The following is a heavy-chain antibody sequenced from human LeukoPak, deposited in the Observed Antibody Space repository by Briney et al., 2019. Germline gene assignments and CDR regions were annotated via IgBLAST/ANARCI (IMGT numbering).Heavy chain of an antibody. Sequence: PSETLSLTCTVSGGSISSYCWSWIRQPPGKGLGWIGYIYYSGSTNYNPSLKSRVTISVDTSKNQFSLKLSSVTAADTAVYYCARIEDYGGNSVNYWGQGTLVTVSS. CDR2: IYYSGST. CDR1: GGSISSYC. CDR3: ARIEDYGGNSVNY. V-gene: IGHV4-59*01. J-gene: IGHJ4*02. D-gene: IGHD4-23*01.